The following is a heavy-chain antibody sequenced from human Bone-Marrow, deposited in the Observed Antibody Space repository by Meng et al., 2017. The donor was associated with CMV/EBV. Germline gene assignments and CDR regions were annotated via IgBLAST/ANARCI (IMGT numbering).Heavy chain of an antibody. D-gene: IGHD2-2*01. CDR2: IRYDGSNK. CDR1: GFTFSSYG. J-gene: IGHJ4*02. Sequence: GGSLRLSCAASGFTFSSYGMHWVRQAPGKGLEWVAFIRYDGSNKYYADSVKGRFTISRDNAENSLYLQMSSLRAEDTAVYYWARYVCSGPSCYAFDYWGQGTLVTVSS. V-gene: IGHV3-30*02. CDR3: ARYVCSGPSCYAFDY.